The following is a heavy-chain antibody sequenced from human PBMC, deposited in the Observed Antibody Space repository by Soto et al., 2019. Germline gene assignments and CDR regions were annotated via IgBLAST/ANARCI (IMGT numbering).Heavy chain of an antibody. V-gene: IGHV1-2*04. CDR3: ARGGIAARPTSWFDP. CDR2: INCNSGGT. Sequence: VASVKVSCKXSGYSFTYYYIHWVRQAPGQGLEWMGWINCNSGGTKYAQRFQDWVTMTRDTSIKTVYLELSRLKFDDTAVYYCARGGIAARPTSWFDPWGQGTQVTVSS. CDR1: GYSFTYYY. D-gene: IGHD6-6*01. J-gene: IGHJ5*02.